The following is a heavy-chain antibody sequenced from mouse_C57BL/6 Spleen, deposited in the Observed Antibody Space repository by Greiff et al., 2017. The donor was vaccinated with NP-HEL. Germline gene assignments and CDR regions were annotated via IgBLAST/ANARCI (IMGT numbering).Heavy chain of an antibody. V-gene: IGHV5-12*01. Sequence: EVQLVESGGGLVQPGGSLKLSCAASGFTFSDYYMYWVRQTPEKRLEWVAYISNGGGSTYYPDTVKGRFTISRDNAKNTLYLQMSRLKSEDTAMYYCARHNYGSGFDYWGQGTTLTVSS. CDR2: ISNGGGST. D-gene: IGHD1-1*01. J-gene: IGHJ2*01. CDR1: GFTFSDYY. CDR3: ARHNYGSGFDY.